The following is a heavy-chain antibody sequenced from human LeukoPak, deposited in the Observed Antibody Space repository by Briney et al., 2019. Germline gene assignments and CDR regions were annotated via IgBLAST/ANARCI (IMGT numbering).Heavy chain of an antibody. Sequence: PGGSLRLSCAASGFTFSSYAMSWVRQAPGKGLEWVSAISGGSTYYADSVKGRFTISRDNSKNTLYLQMNSLRAEDTAVYYCAKDPFYSSGWYVDYWGQGTLVTVSS. CDR1: GFTFSSYA. J-gene: IGHJ4*02. CDR3: AKDPFYSSGWYVDY. V-gene: IGHV3-23*01. D-gene: IGHD6-19*01. CDR2: ISGGST.